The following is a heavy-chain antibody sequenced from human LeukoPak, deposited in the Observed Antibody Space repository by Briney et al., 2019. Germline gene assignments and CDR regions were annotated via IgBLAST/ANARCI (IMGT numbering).Heavy chain of an antibody. D-gene: IGHD4-17*01. CDR2: IYYSGST. CDR3: ARDRGEAHAFDI. CDR1: GGSISSGGYY. V-gene: IGHV4-31*03. Sequence: PSETLSLTCTVSGGSISSGGYYWSWIRQHPGKGLEWIGYIYYSGSTYYNPSLKSRVTISVDTSKNQFSLKLSSVTAADTAVYYCARDRGEAHAFDIWGQGTMVTVSS. J-gene: IGHJ3*02.